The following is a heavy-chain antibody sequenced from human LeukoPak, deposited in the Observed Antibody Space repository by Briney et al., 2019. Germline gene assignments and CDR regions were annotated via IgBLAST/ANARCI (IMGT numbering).Heavy chain of an antibody. V-gene: IGHV3-48*03. CDR2: IGTITSTT. CDR1: GFTFDDYA. CDR3: ARTVYDLRGQWLVPGFDS. Sequence: GRSLRLSCAASGFTFDDYAMHWVRQAPGKGLEWVSYIGTITSTTYYADSVKGRFTVSRDDAKSSLYLQMSSLRAEDTAVYYCARTVYDLRGQWLVPGFDSWGQGTLVTVSS. D-gene: IGHD6-19*01. J-gene: IGHJ4*02.